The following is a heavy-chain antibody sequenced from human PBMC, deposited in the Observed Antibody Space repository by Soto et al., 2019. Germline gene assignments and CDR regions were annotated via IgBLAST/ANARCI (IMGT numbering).Heavy chain of an antibody. D-gene: IGHD3-3*01. Sequence: EVQLVESGGGLVQPGRSLRLSCTASGFTFGDYAMSWFRQAPGKGLEWVGFIRSKAYGGTTEYAASVKGRFTISRDDSKSIAYLQMNSLKTEDTAVYYCTRVGLEWLLFFDYRGQGTLVTVSS. CDR1: GFTFGDYA. CDR3: TRVGLEWLLFFDY. J-gene: IGHJ4*02. CDR2: IRSKAYGGTT. V-gene: IGHV3-49*03.